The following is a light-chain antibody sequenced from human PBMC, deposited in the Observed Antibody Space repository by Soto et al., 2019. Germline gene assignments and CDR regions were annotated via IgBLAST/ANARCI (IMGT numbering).Light chain of an antibody. CDR2: KAS. J-gene: IGKJ1*01. CDR3: QNWDTYSRT. CDR1: QSITDW. Sequence: DIQMTQSPSTLSASVGDRVTITCRASQSITDWLAWYQQKPGKATKFLIYKASNVEGGVPSRFSGSRSRTEFTLTISSVQHDDIATYYGQNWDTYSRTLGRGTKVEI. V-gene: IGKV1-5*03.